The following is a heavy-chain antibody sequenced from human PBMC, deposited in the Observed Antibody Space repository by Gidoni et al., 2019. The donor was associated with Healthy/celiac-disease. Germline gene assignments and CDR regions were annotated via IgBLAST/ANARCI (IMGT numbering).Heavy chain of an antibody. Sequence: QLQLQESGPGLVKPSETLSLTCTVSGGSISSSSYYWGWIRQPPGKGVEWIGSIYYSGRTYYNPSLKSRVTIFVDTSKNQFSRKLSSGTAADTAVYYCARRDYYYGMDVWGQGTTVTVSS. CDR1: GGSISSSSYY. V-gene: IGHV4-39*01. CDR3: ARRDYYYGMDV. CDR2: IYYSGRT. J-gene: IGHJ6*02.